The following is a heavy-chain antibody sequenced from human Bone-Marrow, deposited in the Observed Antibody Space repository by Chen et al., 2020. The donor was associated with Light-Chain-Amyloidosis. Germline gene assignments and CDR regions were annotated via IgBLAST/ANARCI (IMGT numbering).Heavy chain of an antibody. V-gene: IGHV5-51*01. Sequence: EVQLEQSGPEVKKPGESLKISCKGSGYTFPNYWIGWVRQMLGKGLAWMGVIYPDDSDATYSPSFAGQVTISADKSITTAYLQCRSLKASDTAMYYCARRRDGYNFDYWGQGTLVTVSS. CDR3: ARRRDGYNFDY. CDR2: IYPDDSDA. CDR1: GYTFPNYW. D-gene: IGHD5-12*01. J-gene: IGHJ4*02.